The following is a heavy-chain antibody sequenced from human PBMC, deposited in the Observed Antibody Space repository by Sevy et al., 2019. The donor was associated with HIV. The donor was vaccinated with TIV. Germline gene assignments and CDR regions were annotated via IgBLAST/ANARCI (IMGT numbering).Heavy chain of an antibody. Sequence: GGSLRLSCAASGFIFNSYVMSWVRQAPGKGLEWVSSISGSGGYTYYADSVKGRFTISRDNSNNMLYLQMNSQRAEDTAVYYCEAITTAGRDYWGQGTLVTVSS. V-gene: IGHV3-23*01. J-gene: IGHJ4*02. CDR3: EAITTAGRDY. CDR2: ISGSGGYT. D-gene: IGHD1-1*01. CDR1: GFIFNSYV.